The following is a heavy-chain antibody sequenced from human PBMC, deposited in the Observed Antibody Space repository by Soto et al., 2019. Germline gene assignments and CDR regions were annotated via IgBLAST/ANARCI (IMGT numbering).Heavy chain of an antibody. Sequence: PGGSLRLSCAASGFSFNIFAMNWVRQAPGKGLEWVSGISGGGSTYYADSVKGRFTISRDNSNNTLYLQMNSLRAEDTAVYYCAKDPGFYDISTLLASWVKGTSVPV. CDR2: ISGGGST. V-gene: IGHV3-23*01. J-gene: IGHJ5*02. CDR3: AKDPGFYDISTLLAS. CDR1: GFSFNIFA. D-gene: IGHD3-22*01.